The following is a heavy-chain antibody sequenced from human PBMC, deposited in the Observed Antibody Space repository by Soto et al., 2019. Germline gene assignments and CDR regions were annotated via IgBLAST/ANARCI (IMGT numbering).Heavy chain of an antibody. V-gene: IGHV3-30*18. Sequence: QVQLVESGGGVVQPGRSLRLSCAASGFTFSSYGMHWVRQAPGKGLEWVAVISYDGSNKYYADSVKGRFTISRDNSKNSLYQQMNSLRAEDTAVYYCAKDRNIVVVVAPLDYWGQGTLVTVSS. CDR2: ISYDGSNK. CDR3: AKDRNIVVVVAPLDY. J-gene: IGHJ4*02. CDR1: GFTFSSYG. D-gene: IGHD2-15*01.